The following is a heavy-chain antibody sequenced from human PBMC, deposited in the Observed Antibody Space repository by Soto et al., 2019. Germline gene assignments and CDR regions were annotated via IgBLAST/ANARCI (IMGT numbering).Heavy chain of an antibody. Sequence: PSETLSLTCTVSGGSVSSGSYYWSWIRQPPGKGLEWIGYIYYSGSTNYNPSLKSRVTISVDTSKNQFSLKLSSVTAADTAVYCCARGRQLLFLYWFDPWGQGTLVTVSS. J-gene: IGHJ5*02. CDR1: GGSVSSGSYY. CDR2: IYYSGST. V-gene: IGHV4-61*01. CDR3: ARGRQLLFLYWFDP. D-gene: IGHD2-2*01.